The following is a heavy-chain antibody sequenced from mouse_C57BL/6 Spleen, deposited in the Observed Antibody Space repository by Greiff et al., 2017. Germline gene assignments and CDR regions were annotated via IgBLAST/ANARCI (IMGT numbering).Heavy chain of an antibody. J-gene: IGHJ2*01. CDR1: GFTFSSYG. V-gene: IGHV5-6*01. CDR2: ISSGGSYT. Sequence: EVHLVESGGDLVKPGGSLKLSCAASGFTFSSYGMSWVRQTPDKRLEWVATISSGGSYTYYPDSVKGRFTISRDNAKNTLYLQMSSLKSEDTAMYYCARGPEGYFDYWGQGTTLTVSS. CDR3: ARGPEGYFDY.